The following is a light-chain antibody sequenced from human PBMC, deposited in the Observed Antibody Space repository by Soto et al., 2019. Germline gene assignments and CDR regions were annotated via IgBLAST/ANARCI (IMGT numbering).Light chain of an antibody. CDR3: QQYGTWPPLT. V-gene: IGKV3-15*01. CDR2: DAS. J-gene: IGKJ4*01. CDR1: QSVHSA. Sequence: DIVMTQSPATLSVSPGEGATLSCRASQSVHSALAWYQQRPGQTPRLLIYDASTRATGIPDRFSGSGSGTESTLTISSLQSEDFAIYYCQQYGTWPPLTFDGGTQVEI.